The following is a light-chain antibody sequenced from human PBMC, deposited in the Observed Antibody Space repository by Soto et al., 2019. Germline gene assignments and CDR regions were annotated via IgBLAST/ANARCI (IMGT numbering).Light chain of an antibody. V-gene: IGLV2-14*01. CDR1: SSDVGGYTY. CDR2: EVS. J-gene: IGLJ1*01. CDR3: SSYTGSSTPYV. Sequence: QSALTQPASVSGSPGQSITISCTGTSSDVGGYTYVSWYQQHPGKAPKLMIYEVSNRPSGVSNRFSGSKSGNTASLTISGLQAEDEADYYCSSYTGSSTPYVFGTGTKVTVL.